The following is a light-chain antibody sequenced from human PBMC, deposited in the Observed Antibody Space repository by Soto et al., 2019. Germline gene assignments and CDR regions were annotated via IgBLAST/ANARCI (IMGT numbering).Light chain of an antibody. CDR2: ADS. J-gene: IGLJ2*01. Sequence: QSVLTQPPSASGTPGQRVTISCSGSKSNIGSNEVYWYQQLPGTAPKFLIYADSQRPSGVPDRISASKSGTSASLTISGLRSEDEAEYYCAVWDDSVFGKIFGGGTKLTVL. V-gene: IGLV1-47*02. CDR3: AVWDDSVFGKI. CDR1: KSNIGSNE.